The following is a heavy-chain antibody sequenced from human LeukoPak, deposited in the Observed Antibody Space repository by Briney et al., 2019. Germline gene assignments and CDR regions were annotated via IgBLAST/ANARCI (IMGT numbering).Heavy chain of an antibody. CDR3: AREDILVATIGDSGAYYYLDV. CDR1: GDSVSRNTAG. V-gene: IGHV6-1*01. J-gene: IGHJ6*03. D-gene: IGHD5-12*01. CDR2: TYYRSKWYN. Sequence: SQTLSLTCAISGDSVSRNTAGWNWIRQSPSRGLEWLGRTYYRSKWYNDYAVSVKSRITINPDTSKNQFSLQLNSLTPEDTAVYYCAREDILVATIGDSGAYYYLDVWGKGTTVTVSS.